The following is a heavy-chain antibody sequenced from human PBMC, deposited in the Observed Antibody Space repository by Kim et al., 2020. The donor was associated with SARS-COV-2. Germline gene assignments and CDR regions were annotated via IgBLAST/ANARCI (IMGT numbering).Heavy chain of an antibody. Sequence: SETLSLTCTVSGGSISSYYCSWIRQPPGKGLEWIGYIYYSGSTNYNPSLKSRVTISVDTSKNQFSLKLSSVTAADTAVYYCATFPGYSNHWYFDLWGRGTLVTVSS. CDR1: GGSISSYY. CDR3: ATFPGYSNHWYFDL. D-gene: IGHD4-4*01. V-gene: IGHV4-59*08. CDR2: IYYSGST. J-gene: IGHJ2*01.